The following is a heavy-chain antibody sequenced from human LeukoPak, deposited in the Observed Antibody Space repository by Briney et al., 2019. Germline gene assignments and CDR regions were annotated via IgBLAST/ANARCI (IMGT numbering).Heavy chain of an antibody. CDR1: GFTFSSYA. Sequence: GGSLRLSCAASGFTFSSYAMSWVRQAPGKGLEWVSAISGSGGSIYYADSVKGRFTISRDNSKNTLYLQMNSLRAEDTAVYYCAKDLAYCGGDCYYAFDIWGQGTMVTVSS. CDR2: ISGSGGSI. D-gene: IGHD2-21*02. J-gene: IGHJ3*02. CDR3: AKDLAYCGGDCYYAFDI. V-gene: IGHV3-23*01.